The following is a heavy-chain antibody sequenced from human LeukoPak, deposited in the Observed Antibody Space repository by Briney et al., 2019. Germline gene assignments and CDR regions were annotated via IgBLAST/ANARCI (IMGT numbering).Heavy chain of an antibody. V-gene: IGHV3-30-3*01. CDR1: GFTFSSYA. CDR2: ISYYGSNK. J-gene: IGHJ6*02. Sequence: GGSLRLSCAASGFTFSSYAMHWVRQAPGKGLEWVAVISYYGSNKYYADSVKGRFTISRDNAKKSLYLQMNSLRAEDTAVYYCARGAPRGYSYYYYGMDVWGQGTTVTVSS. D-gene: IGHD5-18*01. CDR3: ARGAPRGYSYYYYGMDV.